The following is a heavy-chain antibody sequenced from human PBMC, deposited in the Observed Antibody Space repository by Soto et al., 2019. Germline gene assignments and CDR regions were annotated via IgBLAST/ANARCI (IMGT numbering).Heavy chain of an antibody. V-gene: IGHV1-46*03. J-gene: IGHJ4*02. CDR3: SRVDPGETSPFDH. D-gene: IGHD3-10*01. CDR2: INPFDGSR. Sequence: ASVKVSCKASGYIFTSYYIHWVRQAPGQGLEWMGWINPFDGSRMFAQSFQGRVTMTRDTSTSTVYMEVSSLRSEDTAVYYCSRVDPGETSPFDHWAQGNLVTVS. CDR1: GYIFTSYY.